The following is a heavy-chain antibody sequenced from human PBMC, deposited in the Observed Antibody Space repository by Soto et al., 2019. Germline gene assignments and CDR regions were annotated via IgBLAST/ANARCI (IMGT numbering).Heavy chain of an antibody. CDR3: AKDRGRYCSGGICYPPSWFDP. CDR2: ITGIDERT. CDR1: GFTCGNYA. D-gene: IGHD2-15*01. J-gene: IGHJ5*02. Sequence: GGALRVSSVGSGFTCGNYAMSRIRQAPGKGLEWVSSITGIDERTYYADSVKGRFTISRDNPKNTLYLQMNRLRAEDTAMFYCAKDRGRYCSGGICYPPSWFDPWGQGTQFTVSS. V-gene: IGHV3-23*01.